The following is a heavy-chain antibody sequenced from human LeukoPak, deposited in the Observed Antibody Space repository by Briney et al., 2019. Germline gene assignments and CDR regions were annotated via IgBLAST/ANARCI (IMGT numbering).Heavy chain of an antibody. CDR1: GGSISSGDYY. CDR3: AREGGHGKYYFDY. J-gene: IGHJ4*02. V-gene: IGHV4-30-4*01. Sequence: PSETLSLTCTVSGGSISSGDYYWNWIRQRPGKGLEWIGYIYYSGYTYYNPSLKSQITISIDTSKNQFSLKLNSVTAADTAVYYCAREGGHGKYYFDYCGQGTLVTVSS. CDR2: IYYSGYT. D-gene: IGHD3-16*01.